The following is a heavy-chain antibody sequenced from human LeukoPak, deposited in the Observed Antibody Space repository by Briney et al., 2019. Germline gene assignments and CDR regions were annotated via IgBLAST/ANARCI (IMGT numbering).Heavy chain of an antibody. D-gene: IGHD3-22*01. CDR2: ISSSGSTI. CDR3: ASRYAVHYYDSSGYYYPLGY. J-gene: IGHJ4*02. CDR1: GFTFSDYY. Sequence: GGSLRLSCAASGFTFSDYYMSWIRQAPGKGLEWVSYISSSGSTIYYADSVKGRFTISRDNSKNTLYLQMNSLRAEDTAVYYCASRYAVHYYDSSGYYYPLGYWGQGTLVTVSS. V-gene: IGHV3-11*04.